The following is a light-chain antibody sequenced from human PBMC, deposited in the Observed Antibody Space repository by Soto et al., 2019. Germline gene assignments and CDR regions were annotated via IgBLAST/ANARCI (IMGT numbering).Light chain of an antibody. CDR1: QTISSY. Sequence: DIQMTQSPSSLSASVGARVTLTCRASQTISSYLNWYHQKPGKTPQLLIYGASSLQSGAPSRFSGSGSGTQFTLTISSLQPEDFATYYCQQSYTTPYTFGQGTKLEIK. J-gene: IGKJ2*01. CDR2: GAS. CDR3: QQSYTTPYT. V-gene: IGKV1-39*01.